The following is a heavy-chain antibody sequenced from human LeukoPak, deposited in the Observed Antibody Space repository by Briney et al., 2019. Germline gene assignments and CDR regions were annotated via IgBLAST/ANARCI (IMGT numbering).Heavy chain of an antibody. J-gene: IGHJ1*01. V-gene: IGHV4-38-2*02. Sequence: SETLSLTCTVSGYSISSGYYWGWIRQPQGKGLEWIGSIYHSGSTYYNPSLKSRVTISVDTSKNQFSLKLGSVTAADTAVYYCARDVAYYDFWSGWGSYYSSEYFQHWGQGTLVTVSS. CDR2: IYHSGST. D-gene: IGHD3-3*01. CDR1: GYSISSGYY. CDR3: ARDVAYYDFWSGWGSYYSSEYFQH.